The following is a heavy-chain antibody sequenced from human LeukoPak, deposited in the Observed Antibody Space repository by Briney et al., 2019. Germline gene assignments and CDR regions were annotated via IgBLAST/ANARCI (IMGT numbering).Heavy chain of an antibody. D-gene: IGHD6-6*01. CDR3: ARHRMHLAARRALAGWFDP. Sequence: GESLKISCKGSGYSFTSYWIGWVRQMPGKGLEWMGIIYPGDSDTRYSPSFQGQVTISADKSISTAYLQWSRLEASDTAMYYCARHRMHLAARRALAGWFDPWGQGTLVTVSS. V-gene: IGHV5-51*01. J-gene: IGHJ5*02. CDR2: IYPGDSDT. CDR1: GYSFTSYW.